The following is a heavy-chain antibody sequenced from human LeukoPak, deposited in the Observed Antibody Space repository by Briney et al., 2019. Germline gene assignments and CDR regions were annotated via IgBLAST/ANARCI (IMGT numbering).Heavy chain of an antibody. CDR2: IYYSGST. CDR1: GGSISSYY. CDR3: ATGYSSGWYYFDY. D-gene: IGHD6-19*01. Sequence: SETLSLTWTVSGGSISSYYWSWIRQPPGKGLEWIGYIYYSGSTNYNPSLKSRVTISVDTSKNQFSLKLSSVTAADTAVYYCATGYSSGWYYFDYWGQGTLVTVSS. J-gene: IGHJ4*02. V-gene: IGHV4-59*01.